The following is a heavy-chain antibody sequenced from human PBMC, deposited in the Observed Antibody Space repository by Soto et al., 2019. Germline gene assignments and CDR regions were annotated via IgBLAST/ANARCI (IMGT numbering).Heavy chain of an antibody. CDR3: ARHPSDFWFDP. CDR2: IYYSGST. D-gene: IGHD2-21*02. CDR1: GGSISSSSYF. J-gene: IGHJ5*02. Sequence: SETLSLTCSVSGGSISSSSYFWGWIRQPPGKGLEWIGSIYYSGSTYYNPSLKSRVTVSVDTSKNQFSLKLSSVTAADTAVYYCARHPSDFWFDPWGQGTLVT. V-gene: IGHV4-39*01.